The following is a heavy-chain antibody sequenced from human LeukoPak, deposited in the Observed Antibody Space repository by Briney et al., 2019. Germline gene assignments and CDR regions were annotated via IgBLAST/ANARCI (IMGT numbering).Heavy chain of an antibody. V-gene: IGHV3-64*01. D-gene: IGHD3-10*01. J-gene: IGHJ6*04. CDR3: ASDRAYHYGSGLGV. Sequence: PGGSLRLSCAASGFTFSSYSMHWVRQAPGKGLEYVSGISSNGGSIYYANSVKGRFTISRDNSKNTLNLQMGSLRAEDMAVYYCASDRAYHYGSGLGVWGKGTTVTVSS. CDR1: GFTFSSYS. CDR2: ISSNGGSI.